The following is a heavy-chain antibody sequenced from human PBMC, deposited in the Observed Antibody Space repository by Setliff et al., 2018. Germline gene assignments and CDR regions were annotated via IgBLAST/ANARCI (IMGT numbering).Heavy chain of an antibody. Sequence: ASVKVSCKASGYTFSSYAMNWVRQAPGQGLEWMGRINTITGNPTYAQGFTGRSVFSLDTSVSTAYLQISSLKPEDTAVYYCARDLGYCSRTSCHGDWFDPWGQGTLVTSPQ. J-gene: IGHJ5*02. V-gene: IGHV7-4-1*02. CDR2: INTITGNP. CDR1: GYTFSSYA. D-gene: IGHD2-2*01. CDR3: ARDLGYCSRTSCHGDWFDP.